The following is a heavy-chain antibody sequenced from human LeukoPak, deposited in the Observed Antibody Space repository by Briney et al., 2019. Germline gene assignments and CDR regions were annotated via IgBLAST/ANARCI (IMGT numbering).Heavy chain of an antibody. J-gene: IGHJ4*02. CDR2: ISSSSSYI. CDR3: ARDEGDYVWGSDRPY. D-gene: IGHD3-16*02. V-gene: IGHV3-21*01. Sequence: GGSLRLSCAASGFTFSSYSMNWVRQAPGKGLEWVSSISSSSSYIYYADSVKGRFTISRDNAKNSLYLQMNSLRAEDTAVYYRARDEGDYVWGSDRPYWGQGTLVTVSS. CDR1: GFTFSSYS.